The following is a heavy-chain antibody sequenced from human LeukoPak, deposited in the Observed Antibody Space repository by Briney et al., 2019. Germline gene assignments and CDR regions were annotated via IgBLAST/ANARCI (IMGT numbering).Heavy chain of an antibody. Sequence: ASVKVSCKASGYTFTAYYMHWVRQAPGQGLEWMGRIIPILGIANYVQKFQGRVTITADKSTSTAYMELSSLRSEDTAVYYCARDDSSDYYYYGMDVWGQGTTVTVSS. CDR1: GYTFTAYY. CDR2: IIPILGIA. V-gene: IGHV1-69*04. CDR3: ARDDSSDYYYYGMDV. J-gene: IGHJ6*02.